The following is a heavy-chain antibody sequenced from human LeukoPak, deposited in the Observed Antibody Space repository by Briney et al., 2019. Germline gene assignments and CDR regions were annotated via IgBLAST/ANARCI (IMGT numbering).Heavy chain of an antibody. V-gene: IGHV3-48*03. CDR3: ARAGVWAYSSSSGFDY. CDR1: GFTFSSYE. J-gene: IGHJ4*02. Sequence: GGSLRLSCAASGFTFSSYEMNWVRQAPGKGLEWVSYISSSGSTIYYADSVKGRFTISRDNAKNSLYLQMNGLRAEDTAVYYCARAGVWAYSSSSGFDYWGQGTLVTVSS. D-gene: IGHD6-6*01. CDR2: ISSSGSTI.